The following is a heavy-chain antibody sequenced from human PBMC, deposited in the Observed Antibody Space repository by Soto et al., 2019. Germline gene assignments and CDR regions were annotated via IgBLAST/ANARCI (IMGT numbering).Heavy chain of an antibody. V-gene: IGHV3-23*01. D-gene: IGHD6-13*01. J-gene: IGHJ4*02. CDR1: GFTFSSYA. CDR2: ISGSGGST. Sequence: GGSLRLSCAASGFTFSSYAMSWVRQAPGKGLEWVSGISGSGGSTYYADSVKGRFNISRDNSKNTLYLQMNSLRAEDTGVYYCAKGGSSWFWIFDYWGQGTLVTVSS. CDR3: AKGGSSWFWIFDY.